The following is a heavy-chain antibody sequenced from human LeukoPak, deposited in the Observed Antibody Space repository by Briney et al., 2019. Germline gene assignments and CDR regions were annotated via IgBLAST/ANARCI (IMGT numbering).Heavy chain of an antibody. V-gene: IGHV4-59*11. J-gene: IGHJ4*02. CDR1: GGSLSSHY. Sequence: PSETLSLTCNVSGGSLSSHYWSWVRQSPEKGLEWIGQIYHTWSTHYNPSLRSRFAISVDTSKNKLFLNVKSVTAADTAVYYCAREGRWGMKYYFDFWGQGTLVIVSS. CDR2: IYHTWST. CDR3: AREGRWGMKYYFDF. D-gene: IGHD4-23*01.